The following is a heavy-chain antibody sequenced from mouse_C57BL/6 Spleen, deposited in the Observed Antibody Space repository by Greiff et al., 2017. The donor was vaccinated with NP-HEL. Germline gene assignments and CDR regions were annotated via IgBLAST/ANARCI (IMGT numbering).Heavy chain of an antibody. V-gene: IGHV1-22*01. CDR3: ARWEKSYCGKGAFFDY. Sequence: EVKLQESGPELVKPGASVKMSCKASGYTFTDYNMHWVKQSHGKSLEWIGYINPNNGGTSYNQKFKGKATLTVNKSSSTAYMELRSLTSEDSAVYYCARWEKSYCGKGAFFDYWGQGTTLTVSS. CDR2: INPNNGGT. D-gene: IGHD2-10*01. CDR1: GYTFTDYN. J-gene: IGHJ2*01.